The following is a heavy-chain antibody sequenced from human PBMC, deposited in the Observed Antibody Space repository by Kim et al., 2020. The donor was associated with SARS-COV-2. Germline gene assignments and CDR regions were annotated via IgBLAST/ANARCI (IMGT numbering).Heavy chain of an antibody. V-gene: IGHV3-23*01. J-gene: IGHJ4*01. Sequence: GGSLRLSCAASGFTFSTYAMRWVRQAPGKGLEWVSSVSGSGGTTTYADSAKGRFTISRDNSKNTLYLQMNSLRAEDTAVYYCARRRRDNIAAPVNY. CDR1: GFTFSTYA. CDR2: VSGSGGTT. CDR3: ARRRRDNIAAPVNY. D-gene: IGHD6-25*01.